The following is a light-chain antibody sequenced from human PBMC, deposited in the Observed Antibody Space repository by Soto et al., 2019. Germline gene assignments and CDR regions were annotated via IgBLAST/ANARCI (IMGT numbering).Light chain of an antibody. Sequence: QSALTQPPSASGTPGQRVTISCSGSNSNIGSNTVSWYQQLPGTAPKLLICNDNQRPSGVPARFSGSKSGTSASLAISGLQSEDGADYYCAAWDDSLNGVVFGGGTQLTV. J-gene: IGLJ2*01. CDR3: AAWDDSLNGVV. CDR1: NSNIGSNT. CDR2: NDN. V-gene: IGLV1-44*01.